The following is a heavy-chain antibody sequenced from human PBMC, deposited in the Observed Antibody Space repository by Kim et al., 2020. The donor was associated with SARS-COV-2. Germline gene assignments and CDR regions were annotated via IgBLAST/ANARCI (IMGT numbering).Heavy chain of an antibody. V-gene: IGHV3-23*01. Sequence: GGSLRLSCAASGFTFSSYAMSWVRQAPGKGLEWVSVISGSGGSTYYADSVKGRFTISRETSKNTLYLQMNSLRAEDTAVYYCAKCRGDSCYSVVDYWGQGTLVTVSS. CDR3: AKCRGDSCYSVVDY. CDR1: GFTFSSYA. D-gene: IGHD2-15*01. J-gene: IGHJ4*02. CDR2: ISGSGGST.